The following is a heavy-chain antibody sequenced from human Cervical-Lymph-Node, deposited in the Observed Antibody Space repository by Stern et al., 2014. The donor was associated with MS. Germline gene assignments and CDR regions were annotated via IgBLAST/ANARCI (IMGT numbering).Heavy chain of an antibody. D-gene: IGHD1-26*01. CDR2: IIPIFGTA. CDR1: GGTFSSYA. V-gene: IGHV1-69*01. Sequence: AQLVESGAVVQKPGSSVKVSCKASGGTFSSYAISLVRQAPGQGLEWMGGIIPIFGTANYAQKFQGRVTITADESTSTAYMELSSLRSEDTAVYYCARGELKEGLVRGMDVWGQGTTVTVSS. CDR3: ARGELKEGLVRGMDV. J-gene: IGHJ6*02.